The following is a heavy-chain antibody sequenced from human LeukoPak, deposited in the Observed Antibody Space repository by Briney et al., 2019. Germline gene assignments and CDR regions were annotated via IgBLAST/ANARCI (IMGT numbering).Heavy chain of an antibody. Sequence: PGGSLRLSCAASGFTFSSYAMHWVRQAPGKGLEWEAVISYDGSNKYYADSVKGRFTISRDNSENTLYLQMNSLRAEDTAVYYCARGTVASGYSYGDYYYYYGMDVWGQGTTVTVSS. CDR2: ISYDGSNK. CDR3: ARGTVASGYSYGDYYYYYGMDV. V-gene: IGHV3-30-3*01. J-gene: IGHJ6*02. D-gene: IGHD5-18*01. CDR1: GFTFSSYA.